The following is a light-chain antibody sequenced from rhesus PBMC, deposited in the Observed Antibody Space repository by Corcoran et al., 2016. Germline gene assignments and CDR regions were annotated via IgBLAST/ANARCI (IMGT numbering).Light chain of an antibody. CDR3: QHYYDNPRT. Sequence: DIQLTQSPSSLSASVGDRVTITCRASDNVNNYLNWYQQKPGKAPKFLIYKTSTLQRGVPSRFSGSGSGTDYTLTISSLQPEDSASYYCQHYYDNPRTFGQGTKVEIK. CDR2: KTS. CDR1: DNVNNY. V-gene: IGKV1-74*01. J-gene: IGKJ1*01.